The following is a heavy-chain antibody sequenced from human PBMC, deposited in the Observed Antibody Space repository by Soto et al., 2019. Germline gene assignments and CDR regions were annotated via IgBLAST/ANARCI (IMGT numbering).Heavy chain of an antibody. V-gene: IGHV3-48*03. CDR1: GFTFSSYE. Sequence: GSLRLSCAASGFTFSSYEMNWVRQAPGKGLEWVSYISSSGSTIYYADSVKGRFTISRDNAKNSLYLQMNSLRAEDTAVYYCATDCSSTSCYDYWGQGTLVTVSS. D-gene: IGHD2-2*01. J-gene: IGHJ4*02. CDR3: ATDCSSTSCYDY. CDR2: ISSSGSTI.